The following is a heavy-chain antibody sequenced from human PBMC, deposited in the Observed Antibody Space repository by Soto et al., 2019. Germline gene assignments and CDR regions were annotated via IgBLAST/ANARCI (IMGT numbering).Heavy chain of an antibody. V-gene: IGHV1-69*13. CDR3: ARELDPYYGGNSLSLDY. CDR2: IIPKFGTT. CDR1: GGTFSTYG. D-gene: IGHD4-17*01. J-gene: IGHJ4*02. Sequence: QVQLVQSGAEVKKPGSSVKVSCKASGGTFSTYGMNWVRLAPGQGLEWMGGIIPKFGTTNYAQKFQGRVTITADESTNTAYMELNYLRSEDTAVYFCARELDPYYGGNSLSLDYWGQGTLVTVS.